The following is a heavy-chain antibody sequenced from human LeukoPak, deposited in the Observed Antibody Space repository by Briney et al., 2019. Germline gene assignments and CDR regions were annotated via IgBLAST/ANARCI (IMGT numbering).Heavy chain of an antibody. D-gene: IGHD3-16*01. J-gene: IGHJ4*02. CDR2: INHSGST. CDR1: GGSFSGYY. V-gene: IGHV4-34*01. CDR3: ARGCDDYVWGSYLYYFDY. Sequence: PSETLSLTCAVYGGSFSGYYWSWIRQPPGKGLEWIGEINHSGSTNYNPSLKSRVTISVDTSKNQFSLKLSSVTAADTAVYYCARGCDDYVWGSYLYYFDYWGRGTLLTVSS.